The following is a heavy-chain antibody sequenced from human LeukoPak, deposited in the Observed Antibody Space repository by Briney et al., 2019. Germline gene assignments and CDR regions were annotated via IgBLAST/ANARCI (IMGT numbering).Heavy chain of an antibody. D-gene: IGHD2-2*01. CDR2: INSHGSTT. V-gene: IGHV3-74*01. J-gene: IGHJ4*02. CDR1: GFTFSSYW. CDR3: ASQPSWTNY. Sequence: GGSLRLSCAASGFTFSSYWMHWVRQPPGKGLVWVSCINSHGSTTSYADSVKGRFTISRDNAKKSLYLQMNSLRAEDTGVFYCASQPSWTNYWGQGTLVTVSS.